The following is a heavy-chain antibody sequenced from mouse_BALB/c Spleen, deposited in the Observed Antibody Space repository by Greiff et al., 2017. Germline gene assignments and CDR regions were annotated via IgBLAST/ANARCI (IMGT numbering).Heavy chain of an antibody. CDR1: GFTFSSFG. Sequence: KLVESGGGLVQPGGSRKLSCAASGFTFSSFGMHWVRQAPEKGLEWVAYISSGSSTIYYADTVKGRFTISRDNPKNTLFLQMTSLRSEDTAMYYCARDGYDEDWFAYWGQGTLVTVSA. J-gene: IGHJ3*01. V-gene: IGHV5-17*02. CDR2: ISSGSSTI. CDR3: ARDGYDEDWFAY. D-gene: IGHD2-2*01.